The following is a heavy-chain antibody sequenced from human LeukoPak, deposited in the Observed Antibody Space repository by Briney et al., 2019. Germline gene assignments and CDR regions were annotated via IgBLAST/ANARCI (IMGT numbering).Heavy chain of an antibody. V-gene: IGHV5-51*01. CDR3: ARHVLAGSGSSWYNFDY. J-gene: IGHJ4*02. D-gene: IGHD6-13*01. CDR1: GYSFISYW. CDR2: IYPGDSDT. Sequence: GEALKISCKGSGYSFISYWIGWVRQMPGKGLEWMGIIYPGDSDTRYSPSFQGQVTISADKSISTAYLQWSSLKASDTAMYYCARHVLAGSGSSWYNFDYWGQGTLVTVSS.